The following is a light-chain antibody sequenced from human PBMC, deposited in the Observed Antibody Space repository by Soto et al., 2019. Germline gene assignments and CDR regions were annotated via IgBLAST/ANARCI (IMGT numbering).Light chain of an antibody. CDR2: DDN. CDR3: GTWDSSLSARRV. Sequence: QSVLTQPPSVSAAPGQKVTISCSGSSSNIGTNYVSWYQHLPGTAPKLLIYDDNKRPSGTPDRFSVSKSGTSATLAITGLQTGDEADYYCGTWDSSLSARRVFGGGTKLTVL. J-gene: IGLJ3*02. V-gene: IGLV1-51*01. CDR1: SSNIGTNY.